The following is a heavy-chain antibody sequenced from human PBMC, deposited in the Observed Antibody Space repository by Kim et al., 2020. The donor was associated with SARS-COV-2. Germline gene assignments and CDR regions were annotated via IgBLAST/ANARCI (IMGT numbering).Heavy chain of an antibody. CDR2: ISGSGGST. V-gene: IGHV3-23*01. J-gene: IGHJ1*01. D-gene: IGHD3-3*01. Sequence: GGSLRLSCAASGFTFSSYAMSWVRQAPGKGREWVSAISGSGGSTYYADSVKGRFTISRDNSKNTLYLQMNSLRAEDTAVYYCANLYDFWSGFYFQHWGQGTLVTVSS. CDR3: ANLYDFWSGFYFQH. CDR1: GFTFSSYA.